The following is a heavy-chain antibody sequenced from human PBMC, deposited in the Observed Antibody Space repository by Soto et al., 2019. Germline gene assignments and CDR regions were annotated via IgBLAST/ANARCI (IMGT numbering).Heavy chain of an antibody. Sequence: QVQLQQWGAGLLKPSETLSLTCAVYGGSFSGYYWSWIRQPPAKGLEWIGEINHSGSTNYNPSLKILVTIAVDTSKTQFSLKLSSVTAADTAVYYCARVPRDYGGNSPFDYWGQGTLVTVSS. CDR3: ARVPRDYGGNSPFDY. CDR1: GGSFSGYY. V-gene: IGHV4-34*01. CDR2: INHSGST. J-gene: IGHJ4*02. D-gene: IGHD4-17*01.